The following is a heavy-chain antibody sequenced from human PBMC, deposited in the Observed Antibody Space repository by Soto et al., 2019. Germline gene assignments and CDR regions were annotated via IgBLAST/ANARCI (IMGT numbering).Heavy chain of an antibody. D-gene: IGHD3-3*01. Sequence: PSETLSLTCTVSGGSISSYYWSWIRQPPGKGLEWIGYIYYSGSTNYNPSLKSRVTISVDTSKNQFSLKLSSVTAADTAVYYCARGRPYLIMIFGVVIIGPFDYWGQGTLVTVSP. J-gene: IGHJ4*02. CDR1: GGSISSYY. V-gene: IGHV4-59*01. CDR2: IYYSGST. CDR3: ARGRPYLIMIFGVVIIGPFDY.